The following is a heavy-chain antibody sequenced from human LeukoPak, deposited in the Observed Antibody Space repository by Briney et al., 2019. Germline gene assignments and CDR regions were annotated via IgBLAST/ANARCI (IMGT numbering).Heavy chain of an antibody. CDR3: AKDLRFEWELLLGNY. CDR2: ISGSGDNT. J-gene: IGHJ4*02. V-gene: IGHV3-23*01. CDR1: GFTFSNYA. Sequence: GGSLRLSCAASGFTFSNYAMTWVRQAPGKGLEWVSTISGSGDNTYYADSMKGRFSISRDNSKNTLYLQMTSLRAEDTALYYCAKDLRFEWELLLGNYWGQGTLVSVSS. D-gene: IGHD1-26*01.